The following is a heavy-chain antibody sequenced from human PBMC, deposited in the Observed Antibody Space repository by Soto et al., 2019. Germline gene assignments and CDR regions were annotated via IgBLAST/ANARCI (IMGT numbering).Heavy chain of an antibody. D-gene: IGHD3-22*01. CDR1: GYTFTSYY. CDR3: ARESYYYDSSGYYYNNWFDS. J-gene: IGHJ5*01. Sequence: GASVKVSCKASGYTFTSYYMHWVRQAPGQGLEWMGIINPSGGSTSYAQKFQGRVTMTRDTSTSTVYMELSSLRSEDTAVYYCARESYYYDSSGYYYNNWFDSWSQGTLVTVSS. V-gene: IGHV1-46*01. CDR2: INPSGGST.